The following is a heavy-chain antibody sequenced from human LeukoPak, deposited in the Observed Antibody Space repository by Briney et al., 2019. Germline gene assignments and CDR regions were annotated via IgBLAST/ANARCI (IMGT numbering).Heavy chain of an antibody. J-gene: IGHJ4*02. V-gene: IGHV4-39*01. CDR3: VPYMVREYYFDY. Sequence: TSETLSLTCTVSGGSISSSSYYWGWIRQPPGKGLEWIGSIYYSGSTYYNPSLKSRVTIFVDTSKNQFSLKLSSVTAADTAVYYCVPYMVREYYFDYWGQGTLVTVSS. D-gene: IGHD3-10*01. CDR2: IYYSGST. CDR1: GGSISSSSYY.